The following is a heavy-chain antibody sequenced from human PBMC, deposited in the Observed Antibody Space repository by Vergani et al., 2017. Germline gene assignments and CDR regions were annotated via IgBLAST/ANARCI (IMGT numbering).Heavy chain of an antibody. D-gene: IGHD1-26*01. Sequence: QVQLAESGGGRVQPGRSLRLSCAASGFSFSSHAIHWVRQAPGKGLEWVAVISNDGSNPQYIDSVKGRFTISRDNSKDTLFLQMNGLRPEDTGTYFCAKKGGSLYYYGVDVWGQGTTITVSS. CDR1: GFSFSSHA. CDR3: AKKGGSLYYYGVDV. V-gene: IGHV3-30*18. CDR2: ISNDGSNP. J-gene: IGHJ6*02.